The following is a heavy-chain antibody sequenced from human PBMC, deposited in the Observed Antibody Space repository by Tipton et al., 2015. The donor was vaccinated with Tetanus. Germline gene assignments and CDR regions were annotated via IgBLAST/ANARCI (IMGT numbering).Heavy chain of an antibody. J-gene: IGHJ4*02. V-gene: IGHV3-30*18. D-gene: IGHD5-24*01. CDR3: AEESLWVRDGTNLDY. CDR1: GFTFSNYG. Sequence: SLRLSCAASGFTFSNYGMHWVRQAPGKGLEWVAVMSKDGGFKHYVDSAKGRFTISRDNAKNTLYLQMNSLRAEDTAVYYCAEESLWVRDGTNLDYWGQGTLVTVSS. CDR2: MSKDGGFK.